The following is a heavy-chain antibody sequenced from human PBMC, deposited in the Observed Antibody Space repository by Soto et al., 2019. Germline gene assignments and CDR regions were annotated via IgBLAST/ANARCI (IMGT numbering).Heavy chain of an antibody. D-gene: IGHD1-26*01. CDR2: IYPGDSDT. CDR1: GYSSTIYW. CDR3: ATSTGGYTYYYYGMDV. V-gene: IGHV5-51*01. J-gene: IGHJ6*02. Sequence: GGSLKISCKGSGYSSTIYWIGWVRQMPGKGLEWMGIIYPGDSDTRYSPSFQGQVTISADKSISTAYLQWSSLKASDTAMYYCATSTGGYTYYYYGMDVWGQGTTVTVSS.